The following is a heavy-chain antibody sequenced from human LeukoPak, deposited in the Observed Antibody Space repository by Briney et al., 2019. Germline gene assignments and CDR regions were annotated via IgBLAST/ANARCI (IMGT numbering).Heavy chain of an antibody. V-gene: IGHV3-7*01. CDR3: ARDMAAAVLDYYYYGMDV. D-gene: IGHD6-13*01. Sequence: PGGSLRLSCAASGFTFSSYWMSWVRQAPGKGLEWVANIKQDGSEQYYVDSVKGRFTISRDNAKNSLYLQMNSLRAEDTAVYYCARDMAAAVLDYYYYGMDVWGQGTTVTVSS. CDR2: IKQDGSEQ. CDR1: GFTFSSYW. J-gene: IGHJ6*02.